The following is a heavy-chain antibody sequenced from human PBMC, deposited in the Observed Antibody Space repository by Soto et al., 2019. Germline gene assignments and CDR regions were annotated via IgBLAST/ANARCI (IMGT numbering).Heavy chain of an antibody. Sequence: ASVKVSCKASGYTFTSYAMHWVRQAPGQRLEWMGWINAGNGNTKYSQKFQGRVTITADESTSTAYMELSSLRSEDTAVYYCARDHRIQLWTNWFDPWGQGTLVTVSS. V-gene: IGHV1-3*01. D-gene: IGHD5-18*01. CDR3: ARDHRIQLWTNWFDP. CDR2: INAGNGNT. CDR1: GYTFTSYA. J-gene: IGHJ5*02.